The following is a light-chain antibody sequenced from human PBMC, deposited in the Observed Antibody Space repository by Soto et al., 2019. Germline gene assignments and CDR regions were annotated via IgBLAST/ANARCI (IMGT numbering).Light chain of an antibody. J-gene: IGLJ1*01. CDR3: SSYTSSSTYYV. V-gene: IGLV2-14*01. CDR1: SXDVGGYNY. Sequence: QSALTQPASVSGSPGQSITISCTGTSXDVGGYNYVSWYQQHPGKAPKLMIYEVSNRPSGVSNRFSGSKSGNTASLTISGLQAEDEADYYCSSYTSSSTYYVFGPGTKVTIL. CDR2: EVS.